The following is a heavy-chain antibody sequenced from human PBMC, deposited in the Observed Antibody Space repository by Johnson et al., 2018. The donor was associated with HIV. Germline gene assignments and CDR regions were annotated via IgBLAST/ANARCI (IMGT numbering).Heavy chain of an antibody. CDR1: GFTFDEYD. CDR3: ARVSDSDSN. CDR2: INWNGATP. J-gene: IGHJ3*01. Sequence: VQLVESGGSVVRPGGSLRLSCAASGFTFDEYDMSWVRQAPGKGLEWVSGINWNGATPGSADSVKGRFTISRDNAKNSLYLQMNSLTAEDTALYYCARVSDSDSNWGQGTMVTVSS. V-gene: IGHV3-20*04. D-gene: IGHD3-22*01.